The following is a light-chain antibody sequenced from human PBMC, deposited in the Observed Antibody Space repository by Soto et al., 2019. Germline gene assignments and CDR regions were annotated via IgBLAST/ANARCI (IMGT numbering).Light chain of an antibody. J-gene: IGLJ1*01. CDR1: SSDVGGYNY. CDR2: DVS. CDR3: SSYRSSSTVYV. Sequence: QSALTQPVSVSGSPGQSITISCTGTSSDVGGYNYVSWYQQHPGEAPKLLIYDVSNRPSGVSNRFSGSKSGNTASLTISGLQAEDEADYYCSSYRSSSTVYVFGTGTKLTVL. V-gene: IGLV2-14*01.